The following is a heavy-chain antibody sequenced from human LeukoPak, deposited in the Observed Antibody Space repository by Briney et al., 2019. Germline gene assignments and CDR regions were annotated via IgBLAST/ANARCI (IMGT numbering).Heavy chain of an antibody. CDR1: GYTFTGYY. CDR2: INPNSGGT. D-gene: IGHD6-19*01. CDR3: ARALSYSSGWYVGWFDP. V-gene: IGHV1-2*02. Sequence: ASVKVSCKASGYTFTGYYMHWVRQAPGQGLEWMGWINPNSGGTNYAQKLQGRVTMTRDTSISTAYMELSRLRSDDTAVYYCARALSYSSGWYVGWFDPWGQGTLVTVSS. J-gene: IGHJ5*02.